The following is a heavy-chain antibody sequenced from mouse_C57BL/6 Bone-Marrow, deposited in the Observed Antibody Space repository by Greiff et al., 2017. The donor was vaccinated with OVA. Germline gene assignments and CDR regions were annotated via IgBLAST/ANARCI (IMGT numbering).Heavy chain of an antibody. CDR1: GFSFNTYA. J-gene: IGHJ4*01. Sequence: DVKLQESGGGLVQPKGSLKLSCAASGFSFNTYAMNWVRQAPGKGLEWVARIRSKSNNYATYYADSVKDRFTISRDDSESMLYLQMNNLKTEDTAMYYCVRPAQYYAMDYWGQGTSVTVSS. V-gene: IGHV10-1*01. D-gene: IGHD3-2*02. CDR2: IRSKSNNYAT. CDR3: VRPAQYYAMDY.